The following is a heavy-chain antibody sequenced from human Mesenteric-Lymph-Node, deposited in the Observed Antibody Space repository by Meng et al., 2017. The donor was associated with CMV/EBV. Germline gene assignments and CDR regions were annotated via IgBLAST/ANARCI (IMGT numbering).Heavy chain of an antibody. Sequence: SGGTFSSYAISWVRQAPGQGLEWMGIINPSGGSTSYAQKFQGRVTMTRDTSTSTVYMELSSLRSEDTAVYYCARGSYCSSTSCSFDYWGQGTLVTVSS. CDR2: INPSGGST. CDR3: ARGSYCSSTSCSFDY. V-gene: IGHV1-46*01. J-gene: IGHJ4*02. CDR1: GGTFSSYA. D-gene: IGHD2-2*01.